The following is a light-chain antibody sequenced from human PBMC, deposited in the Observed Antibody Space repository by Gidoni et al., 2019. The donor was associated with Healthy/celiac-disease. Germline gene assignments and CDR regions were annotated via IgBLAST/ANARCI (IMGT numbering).Light chain of an antibody. CDR2: LGS. CDR3: KQNRRAPLT. V-gene: IGKV2-28*01. Sequence: VTAQSPLSLSVTPGASASISCRSIQSLFHTNGYNYLAWYLQKPGQSPPLLIYLGSPRAPGIPDRFSGSGSGTEFTLTISRVEAEDVGVYFCKQNRRAPLTFGGGTKVE. J-gene: IGKJ4*01. CDR1: QSLFHTNGYNY.